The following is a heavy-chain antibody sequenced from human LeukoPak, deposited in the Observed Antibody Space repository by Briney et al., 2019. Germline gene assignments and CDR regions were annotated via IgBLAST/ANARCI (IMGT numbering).Heavy chain of an antibody. CDR2: ISAYNGNT. Sequence: ASVKVSCKASGYTFTSYGISWVRQAPGQGLEWMGWISAYNGNTNYAQKLKGRVTMTTDTSTSTAYMELRSLRSDDTAVYYCASLNYGDYYFDYWGQGTLVTVSS. CDR1: GYTFTSYG. V-gene: IGHV1-18*01. CDR3: ASLNYGDYYFDY. D-gene: IGHD4-17*01. J-gene: IGHJ4*02.